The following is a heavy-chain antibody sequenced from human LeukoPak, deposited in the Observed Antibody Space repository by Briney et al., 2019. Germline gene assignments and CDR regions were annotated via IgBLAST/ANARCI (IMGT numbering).Heavy chain of an antibody. CDR2: ISGSGGST. J-gene: IGHJ4*02. CDR1: GFTFSSNA. D-gene: IGHD2-2*01. V-gene: IGHV3-23*01. CDR3: AKIRYRVGSHPIVVVPAALDY. Sequence: PGGSLRLSCAASGFTFSSNAMSWVRQAPGKGLEWVSYISGSGGSTYYADSVKGRFTISRDNSKNTLYLQMNSLRAEDTAVYYCAKIRYRVGSHPIVVVPAALDYWGQGTLVTVSS.